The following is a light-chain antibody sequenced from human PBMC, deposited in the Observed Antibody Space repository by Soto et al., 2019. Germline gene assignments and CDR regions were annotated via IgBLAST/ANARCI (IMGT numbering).Light chain of an antibody. CDR1: QSISSW. CDR2: KAS. J-gene: IGKJ3*01. V-gene: IGKV1-5*03. CDR3: QQYSSYPFT. Sequence: DIPMTQSPSTLSASVGDRVTITCRASQSISSWLAWFQQKPGKAPKLLIHKASSLESGVPSRFSGSGSGTEFTLTITSLQPDDFATSYCQQYSSYPFTFGPGTKVDIK.